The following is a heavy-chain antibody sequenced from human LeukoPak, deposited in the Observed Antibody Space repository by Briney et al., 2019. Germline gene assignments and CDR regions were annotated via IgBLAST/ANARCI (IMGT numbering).Heavy chain of an antibody. V-gene: IGHV3-30-3*01. CDR1: GFTFSSYA. CDR2: ISYDGSNK. Sequence: GGSLRLSCAASGFTFSSYAMHWVRQAPGKGLEWVAVISYDGSNKYYTDSVKGRFTISRDNSKNTLYLQMNSLRAEDTAVYYCARIGVYWGQGTLVTVSS. CDR3: ARIGVY. J-gene: IGHJ4*02. D-gene: IGHD3-10*01.